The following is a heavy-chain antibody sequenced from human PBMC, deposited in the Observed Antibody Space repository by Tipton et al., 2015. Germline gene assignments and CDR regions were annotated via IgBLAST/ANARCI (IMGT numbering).Heavy chain of an antibody. J-gene: IGHJ5*02. D-gene: IGHD3-10*01. CDR2: IFYTGST. Sequence: TLSLTCTVSGGSIRRGGFYWSWIRQHPGKGLEWIGYIFYTGSTYYTPSLMSRVTISIDTSKNHFSLNLISVTVADTAMYYCARYGSEISFDPWGQGTLVTVSS. CDR1: GGSIRRGGFY. CDR3: ARYGSEISFDP. V-gene: IGHV4-31*03.